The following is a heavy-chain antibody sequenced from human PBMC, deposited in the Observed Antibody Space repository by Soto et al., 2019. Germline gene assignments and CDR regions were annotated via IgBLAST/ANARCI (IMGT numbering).Heavy chain of an antibody. J-gene: IGHJ4*02. CDR3: ARGGVTMVRGVISY. CDR2: INHSGST. Sequence: QVQLQQWGAGLLKPSETLSLTCAVYGGSFSGYYWSWIRQPPGKGLEWIGEINHSGSTNYNPSLKSRVTISVDTSKNQFSLKLSSVTAADTAVYYCARGGVTMVRGVISYWGQGTLVTVSS. D-gene: IGHD3-10*01. V-gene: IGHV4-34*01. CDR1: GGSFSGYY.